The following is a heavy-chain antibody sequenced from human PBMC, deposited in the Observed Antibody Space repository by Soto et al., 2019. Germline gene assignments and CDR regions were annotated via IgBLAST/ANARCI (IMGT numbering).Heavy chain of an antibody. CDR3: TRHLVDY. CDR2: IRSKVNSYAT. CDR1: GFTFSGSA. J-gene: IGHJ4*02. V-gene: IGHV3-73*01. Sequence: PGGSLRLSCAASGFTFSGSAMHWVRQASGKGLEWVGRIRSKVNSYATEYAASVKGRFTISRDDSKNTAYLQMNSLKTEDTAVNYCTRHLVDYWGQGTLVTVSS.